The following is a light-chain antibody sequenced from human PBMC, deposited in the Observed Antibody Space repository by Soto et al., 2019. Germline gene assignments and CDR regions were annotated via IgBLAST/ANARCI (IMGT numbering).Light chain of an antibody. CDR3: QQYANSRWT. V-gene: IGKV3-20*01. CDR1: QSVASAY. J-gene: IGKJ1*01. Sequence: EIVLTQSPGTLSLSPGERATLSCRASQSVASAYLAWYQHKPGQAPRLLIYGSSSRAVGVPDRISGSRSGTDCTLTISRLEPEDFAVYYCQQYANSRWTFGQGTKVEAK. CDR2: GSS.